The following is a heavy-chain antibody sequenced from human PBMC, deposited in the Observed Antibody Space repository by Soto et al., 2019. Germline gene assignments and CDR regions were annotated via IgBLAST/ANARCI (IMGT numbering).Heavy chain of an antibody. CDR1: GGSFSGYY. J-gene: IGHJ6*02. V-gene: IGHV4-34*01. CDR2: INHSGST. Sequence: SETLSLTCAVYGGSFSGYYWSRIRQPPGKGLEWIGEINHSGSTNYNPSLKSRVTISVDTSKNQFSLKLSSVTAADTAVYYCARGLRFLEWLEYYGMDVWGQGTTVTVSS. D-gene: IGHD3-3*01. CDR3: ARGLRFLEWLEYYGMDV.